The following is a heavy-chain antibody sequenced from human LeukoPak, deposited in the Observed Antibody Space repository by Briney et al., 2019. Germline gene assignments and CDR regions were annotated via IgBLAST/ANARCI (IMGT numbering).Heavy chain of an antibody. CDR1: GFTFDDYA. J-gene: IGHJ4*02. D-gene: IGHD6-19*01. CDR2: ISWNSGSI. Sequence: GRSLRLSLAASGFTFDDYAMHWVRQAPGKGLEWVSGISWNSGSIGYADSVKGRFTISRDNAKNSLYLQMNSLRAEDTAVYYCARVHSGAVAVSFDYWGQGTLVTVSS. V-gene: IGHV3-9*01. CDR3: ARVHSGAVAVSFDY.